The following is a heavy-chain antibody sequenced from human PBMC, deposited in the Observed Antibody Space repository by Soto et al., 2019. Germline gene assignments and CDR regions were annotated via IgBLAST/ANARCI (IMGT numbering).Heavy chain of an antibody. CDR1: GGSISSGGYS. CDR3: ARGPYNWSTREPFDP. V-gene: IGHV4-30-2*01. J-gene: IGHJ5*02. D-gene: IGHD1-20*01. CDR2: IYHSGST. Sequence: SETLSLTCAVSGGSISSGGYSWSWIRQPPGKGLEWIGYIYHSGSTYYNPSLKSRVTISVDRSKNQFSLKLSSVTAADTAVYYCARGPYNWSTREPFDPRGQGTLVTVSS.